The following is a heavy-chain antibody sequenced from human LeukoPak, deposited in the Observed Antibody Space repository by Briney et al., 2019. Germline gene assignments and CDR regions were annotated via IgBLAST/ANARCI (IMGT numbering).Heavy chain of an antibody. CDR2: ISPENGDT. V-gene: IGHV1-18*01. CDR1: GYTFVNFG. CDR3: ARAQSYYYYYMDV. Sequence: EASVKVSCKASGYTFVNFGLIWVRQAPGQGLEWMGWISPENGDTNYAQNFQDRVTMTTDTSTNTAYMELRSLTSDDTAVYFCARAQSYYYYYMDVWGKGTTVTISS. J-gene: IGHJ6*03.